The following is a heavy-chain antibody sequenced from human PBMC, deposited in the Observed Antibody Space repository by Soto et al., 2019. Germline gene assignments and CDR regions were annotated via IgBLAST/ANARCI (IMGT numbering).Heavy chain of an antibody. CDR2: IRSKAYGGTT. V-gene: IGHV3-49*03. J-gene: IGHJ6*02. CDR1: GFPFGDYS. CDR3: TRDDSIAVASYGMDG. Sequence: SLRLSCPSSGFPFGDYSMILFRPAPGKGLEWVGFIRSKAYGGTTEYAASVKGRFTISRDDSKSIAYLQMNSLKTEDTAVYYCTRDDSIAVASYGMDGWGQGTTVTVSS. D-gene: IGHD6-19*01.